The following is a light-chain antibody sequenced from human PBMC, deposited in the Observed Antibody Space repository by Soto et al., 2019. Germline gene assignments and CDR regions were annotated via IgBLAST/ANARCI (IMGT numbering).Light chain of an antibody. CDR2: EAS. CDR3: RPSYRTPPFS. Sequence: DIQMTQSPSPLSASVGDRVYITCRPSQSISSYLNWYQAKPGKAPKLLIYEASSLESGVPSRFSGSGSGTDFTLTISSLQAEESATYYCRPSYRTPPFSFGPGTKVDIK. CDR1: QSISSY. V-gene: IGKV1-39*01. J-gene: IGKJ3*01.